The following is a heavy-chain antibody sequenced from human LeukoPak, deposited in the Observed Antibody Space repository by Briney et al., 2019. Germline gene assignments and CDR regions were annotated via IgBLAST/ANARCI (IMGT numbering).Heavy chain of an antibody. CDR1: GYTFTGYY. D-gene: IGHD4-23*01. CDR2: INPNSGDT. V-gene: IGHV1-2*02. J-gene: IGHJ4*02. CDR3: VLGGNSEGGFDY. Sequence: ASVKVSCKASGYTFTGYYMHWVRQAPGQGLEWMGWINPNSGDTNYAQRFQGRVTMTRDTSISTAYMELSRLRSDDTAVYYCVLGGNSEGGFDYWGQGTLVTVSS.